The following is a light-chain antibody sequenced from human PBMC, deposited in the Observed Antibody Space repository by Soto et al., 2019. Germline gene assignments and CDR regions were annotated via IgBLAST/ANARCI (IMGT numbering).Light chain of an antibody. J-gene: IGLJ1*01. Sequence: QSALTQPPSASGSPGQSVTISCTGTSSDVGGYNCVSWYQQHPGKAPKLMIYEVNKRPSGVPDRFSGSKSGNTVSLTVSGLQAEDEGDYYCSSHAGSKRVFGTGTKVTVL. CDR1: SSDVGGYNC. CDR2: EVN. V-gene: IGLV2-8*01. CDR3: SSHAGSKRV.